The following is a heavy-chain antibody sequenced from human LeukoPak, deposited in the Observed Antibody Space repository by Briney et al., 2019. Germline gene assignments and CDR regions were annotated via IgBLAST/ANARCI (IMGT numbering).Heavy chain of an antibody. J-gene: IGHJ4*02. Sequence: SETLSLTCAVYGGSFSGYYWSWIRQPPGKGLEWIGEINHSGSTNYNPSLKSRVTISVDTSKNQFSLKLSSVTAADTAVYYCARSTYYDFWREGIFGYWGQGTLVTVSS. CDR2: INHSGST. CDR1: GGSFSGYY. D-gene: IGHD3-3*01. CDR3: ARSTYYDFWREGIFGY. V-gene: IGHV4-34*01.